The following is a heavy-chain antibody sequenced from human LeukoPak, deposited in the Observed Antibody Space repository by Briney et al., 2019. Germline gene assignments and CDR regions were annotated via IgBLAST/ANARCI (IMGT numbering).Heavy chain of an antibody. J-gene: IGHJ4*02. CDR3: AKSGGYYDTSGYPFDY. D-gene: IGHD3-22*01. Sequence: GGSLRLSCAASGFTFSTYAMSWVRQAPGRGLEWVSGISGSGGSTYYADSVKGRFTISRDNSKNTLYLQMNSLRVEDTAVYDCAKSGGYYDTSGYPFDYWGQGTLVTVSS. CDR1: GFTFSTYA. CDR2: ISGSGGST. V-gene: IGHV3-23*01.